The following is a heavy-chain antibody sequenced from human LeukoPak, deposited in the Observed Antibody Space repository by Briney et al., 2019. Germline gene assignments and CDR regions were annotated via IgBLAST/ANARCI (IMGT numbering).Heavy chain of an antibody. Sequence: GGSLRLSCAASGFTFSSYAMSWVRQAPGKGLEWVSAISGSGGSTYYADSVKGRFTISRDNSNNTLYLQMNSLRAEDTAVYYCAKGAGRGSYYFRAFDIWGQGTMVTVSS. CDR3: AKGAGRGSYYFRAFDI. CDR2: ISGSGGST. V-gene: IGHV3-23*01. J-gene: IGHJ3*02. CDR1: GFTFSSYA. D-gene: IGHD1-26*01.